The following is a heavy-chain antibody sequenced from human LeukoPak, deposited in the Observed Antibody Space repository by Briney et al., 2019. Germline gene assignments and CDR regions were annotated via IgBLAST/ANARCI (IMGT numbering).Heavy chain of an antibody. D-gene: IGHD2-2*01. CDR1: GGSIRNYY. J-gene: IGHJ5*02. Sequence: SETLSLTCSVSGGSIRNYYLNWIRQSPGKGLEWIGNVDKRGSTNYNPSFKSRVIVSSDTSRNDFSLKLNSVTAADTAIYYCARGGSSCYGCHDWFDPWGQGTRVTVSS. CDR3: ARGGSSCYGCHDWFDP. CDR2: VDKRGST. V-gene: IGHV4-59*08.